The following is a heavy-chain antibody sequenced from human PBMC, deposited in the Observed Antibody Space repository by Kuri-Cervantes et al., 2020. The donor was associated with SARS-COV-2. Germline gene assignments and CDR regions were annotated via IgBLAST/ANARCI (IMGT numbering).Heavy chain of an antibody. D-gene: IGHD6-19*01. CDR3: AKDWLPDDAFDI. Sequence: GGSLRLSCAASGFTFSSYAMSWVRQAPGKGLEWVSAISGSGGSTYYADSVKGRFTISRDNSKNTLYLQMNSLRTEDTAVYYCAKDWLPDDAFDIWGQGTMVTVSS. J-gene: IGHJ3*02. V-gene: IGHV3-23*01. CDR2: ISGSGGST. CDR1: GFTFSSYA.